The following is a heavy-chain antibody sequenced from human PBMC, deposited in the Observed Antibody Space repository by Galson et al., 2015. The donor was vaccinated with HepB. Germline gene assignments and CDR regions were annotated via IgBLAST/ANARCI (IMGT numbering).Heavy chain of an antibody. CDR1: GFTFSSYG. V-gene: IGHV3-33*08. CDR2: IWYDGSNK. Sequence: SLRLSCAASGFTFSSYGMHWVRQAPGKGLEWVAVIWYDGSNKYYADSVKGRFTISRDNSKNTLYLQMNSLRAEDTAVYYCARGGLRYCSSTSCQDWFDPWGQGTLVTVSS. J-gene: IGHJ5*02. CDR3: ARGGLRYCSSTSCQDWFDP. D-gene: IGHD2-2*01.